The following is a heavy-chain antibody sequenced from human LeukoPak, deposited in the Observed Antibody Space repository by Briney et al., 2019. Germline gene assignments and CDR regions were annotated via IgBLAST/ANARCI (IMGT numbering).Heavy chain of an antibody. CDR2: ISGSGGST. CDR1: GFTFSSYA. Sequence: GGSLRLSCAASGFTFSSYAMSWVRQAPGKGLEWVSAISGSGGSTYYADSVEGRFTISRDNAKNSLYLQMNSLRAEDTAVYYCASSMYYYGSGRFALGAFDIWGQGTMVTVSS. J-gene: IGHJ3*02. V-gene: IGHV3-23*01. D-gene: IGHD3-10*01. CDR3: ASSMYYYGSGRFALGAFDI.